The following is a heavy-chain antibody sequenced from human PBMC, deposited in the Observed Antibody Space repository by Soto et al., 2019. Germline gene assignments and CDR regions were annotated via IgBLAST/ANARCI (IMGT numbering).Heavy chain of an antibody. CDR2: MNPGSGKT. V-gene: IGHV1-8*02. D-gene: IGHD6-13*01. CDR1: GGTFSHST. Sequence: ASVKVSCKASGGTFSHSTVAWVRQAPGQGLEWLGWMNPGSGKTGYASKFQGRVAMTRDASTGTSHLELSSLTSDDTAVYYCARMASAGKLNWFDPWGQGTLVTVSS. J-gene: IGHJ5*02. CDR3: ARMASAGKLNWFDP.